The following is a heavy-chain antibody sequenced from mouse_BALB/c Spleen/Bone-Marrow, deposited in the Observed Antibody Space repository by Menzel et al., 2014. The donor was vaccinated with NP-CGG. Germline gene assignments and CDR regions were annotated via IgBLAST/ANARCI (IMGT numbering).Heavy chain of an antibody. CDR1: GFTFSTYY. CDR3: ARRAFYALDY. Sequence: DVQLQESGGGLVKVGESLKLSCAASGFTFSTYYMSWVRQTPEKRLELVAAIYTNDGSTYYPDTVKGRFAISRDNAKNTLYLHMSSLKSEDTALYYCARRAFYALDYWGQGTSVTVAS. V-gene: IGHV5-6-2*01. CDR2: IYTNDGST. J-gene: IGHJ4*01.